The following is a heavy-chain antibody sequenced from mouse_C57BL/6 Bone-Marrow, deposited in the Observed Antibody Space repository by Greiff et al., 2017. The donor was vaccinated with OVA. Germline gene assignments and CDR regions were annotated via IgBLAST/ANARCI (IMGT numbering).Heavy chain of an antibody. J-gene: IGHJ2*01. CDR2: ISYSGST. CDR1: GYSITSGYD. CDR3: AREAVGYYFDY. V-gene: IGHV3-1*01. Sequence: VQLKESGPGMVKPSQSLSLTCTVTGYSITSGYDWHWIRHFPGNKLEWMGYISYSGSTNYNPSLKSRISITHDTSKNHFFLKLNSVTTEDTATYYCAREAVGYYFDYWGQGTTLTVSS. D-gene: IGHD1-1*01.